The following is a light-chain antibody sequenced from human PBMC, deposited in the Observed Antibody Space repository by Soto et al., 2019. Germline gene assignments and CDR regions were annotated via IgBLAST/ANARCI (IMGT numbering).Light chain of an antibody. CDR3: MQALQTPPA. Sequence: DIVMTQSPLSQPVTPGEPASMSCRSSQSLLHSNGYNYLDWYLQKPGQSPQLLIYLGSNRASGVPDRFSGSGSGTDFTLKISRVEAEDVGVYYCMQALQTPPAFGQGTRLEIK. CDR2: LGS. V-gene: IGKV2-28*01. J-gene: IGKJ5*01. CDR1: QSLLHSNGYNY.